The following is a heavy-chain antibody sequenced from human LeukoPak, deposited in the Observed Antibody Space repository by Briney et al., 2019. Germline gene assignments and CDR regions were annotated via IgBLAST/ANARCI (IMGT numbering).Heavy chain of an antibody. CDR3: ARRGKQWLVPWVSALYAFDI. J-gene: IGHJ3*02. V-gene: IGHV4-38-2*02. CDR2: IYHSGST. D-gene: IGHD6-19*01. CDR1: GYSISSGYY. Sequence: SETLSLTCTVSGYSISSGYYSGWIRQPPGKGLEWIGSIYHSGSTYYNPSLKSRVTISVDTSKNQFSLKLSSVTAADTAVYYCARRGKQWLVPWVSALYAFDIWGQGTMVTVSS.